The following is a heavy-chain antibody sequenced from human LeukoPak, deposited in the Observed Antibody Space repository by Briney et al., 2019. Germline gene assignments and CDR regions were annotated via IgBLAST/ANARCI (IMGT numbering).Heavy chain of an antibody. V-gene: IGHV3-21*01. CDR1: GFTFSSYS. J-gene: IGHJ4*02. CDR2: ISSSSSYI. CDR3: AKGWQWLISY. Sequence: GGSLRLSCAASGFTFSSYSMNWVRQAPGKGLEWVSSISSSSSYIYYADSVKGRFTISRDNAKNSLYLQMNSLRAEDTAVYYCAKGWQWLISYWGQGTLVTVSS. D-gene: IGHD6-19*01.